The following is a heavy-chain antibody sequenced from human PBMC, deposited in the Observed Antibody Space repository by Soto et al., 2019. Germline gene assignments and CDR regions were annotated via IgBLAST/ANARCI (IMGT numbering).Heavy chain of an antibody. CDR1: GFTFSSYA. CDR3: AKSITGTTKYNWFAP. V-gene: IGHV3-23*01. CDR2: ISGSGGST. Sequence: HPGGSLRLSCAACGFTFSSYAMSWVRQAPGKGLEWVSAISGSGGSTYYADSVKGRFTISRDNSKNTLYLQMSSLRAEDTAVYYCAKSITGTTKYNWFAPWGQGTLVTVSS. J-gene: IGHJ5*02. D-gene: IGHD1-20*01.